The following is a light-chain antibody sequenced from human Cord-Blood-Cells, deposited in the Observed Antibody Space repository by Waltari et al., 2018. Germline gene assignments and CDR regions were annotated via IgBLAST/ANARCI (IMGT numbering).Light chain of an antibody. Sequence: EIVLTQSPATLSLSPGERASLSCRASQSVTSYLAWYQQNTRQAPTLLIFAAANRATGSPARFRGRAWWTDCTLTISSLEPEDFAVYYCQQRSNWPPGFGQGTRLEIK. J-gene: IGKJ5*01. CDR3: QQRSNWPPG. CDR1: QSVTSY. V-gene: IGKV3-11*01. CDR2: AAA.